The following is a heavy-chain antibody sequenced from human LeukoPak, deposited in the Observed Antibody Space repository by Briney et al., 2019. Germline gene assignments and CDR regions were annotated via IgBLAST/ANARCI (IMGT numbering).Heavy chain of an antibody. CDR2: ISAYNGNT. Sequence: ASVKVSCKASGYTFTSYGISWVRQAPGQGLEWMGWISAYNGNTNYAQKLQGRVTMTTDTSTSTAYMELRSLRSDDTAVYCCAREVFYDFWRNTLYYGMDVWGQGTTVTVSS. CDR3: AREVFYDFWRNTLYYGMDV. V-gene: IGHV1-18*01. CDR1: GYTFTSYG. J-gene: IGHJ6*02. D-gene: IGHD3-3*01.